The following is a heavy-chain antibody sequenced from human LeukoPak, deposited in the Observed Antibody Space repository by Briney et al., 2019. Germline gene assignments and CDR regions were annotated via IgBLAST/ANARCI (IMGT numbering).Heavy chain of an antibody. CDR2: IRPDGDRT. D-gene: IGHD6-19*01. CDR1: GFTFSTYA. CDR3: AREQSGTRGWYTVDY. V-gene: IGHV3-23*01. Sequence: GGSLRPSCAASGFTFSTYAITWVRQGPGKGLEWVSAIRPDGDRTYYANSVRGRFTISRDNYKDTVYLQINGLRVEDTAVYYCAREQSGTRGWYTVDYWGQGTLVTVSS. J-gene: IGHJ4*02.